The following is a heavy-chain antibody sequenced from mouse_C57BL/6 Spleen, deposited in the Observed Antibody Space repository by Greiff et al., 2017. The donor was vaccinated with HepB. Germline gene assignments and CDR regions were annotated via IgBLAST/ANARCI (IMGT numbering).Heavy chain of an antibody. Sequence: EVMLVESGGGLVKPGGSLKLSCAASGFTFSDYGMHWVRQAPEKGLEWVAYISSGSSTIYYADTVKGRFTISRDNAKNTLFLQMTSLRSEDTAMYYCARCDYDGGGFDYWGQGTTLTVSS. CDR1: GFTFSDYG. CDR2: ISSGSSTI. V-gene: IGHV5-17*01. D-gene: IGHD2-4*01. CDR3: ARCDYDGGGFDY. J-gene: IGHJ2*01.